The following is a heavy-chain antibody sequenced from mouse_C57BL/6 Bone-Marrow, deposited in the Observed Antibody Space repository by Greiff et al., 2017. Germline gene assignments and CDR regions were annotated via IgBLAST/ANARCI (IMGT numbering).Heavy chain of an antibody. Sequence: EVKLQESGPGLVKPSQSLSHTCSVTGYSITSGYYWNWIRQFPGNKLEWMGYISYDGSNNYNPSLKNRISITRDTSKNQFFLKLNSVTTEDTATYYCAREGYGSFFDYWGQGTTLTVSS. J-gene: IGHJ2*01. CDR2: ISYDGSN. D-gene: IGHD1-1*01. CDR1: GYSITSGYY. V-gene: IGHV3-6*01. CDR3: AREGYGSFFDY.